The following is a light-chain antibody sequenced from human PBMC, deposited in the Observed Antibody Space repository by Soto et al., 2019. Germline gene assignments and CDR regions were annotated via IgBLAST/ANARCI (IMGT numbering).Light chain of an antibody. CDR2: SAS. CDR1: QVITNF. CDR3: QKYNSAPLT. J-gene: IGKJ4*01. Sequence: QMTQSPASLSASVGDRVTITCRASQVITNFLAWYQQKPGKVPRLLIYSASTLQSGVPSRFSGSGSGTDFTLTISSLQPEDVATYYCQKYNSAPLTFGGGT. V-gene: IGKV1-27*01.